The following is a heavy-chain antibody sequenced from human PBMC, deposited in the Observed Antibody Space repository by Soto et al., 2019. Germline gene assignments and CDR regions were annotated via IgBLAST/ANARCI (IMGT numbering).Heavy chain of an antibody. CDR1: GFSFVNYA. CDR3: PKATTNGGWFNPFDS. J-gene: IGHJ4*02. D-gene: IGHD6-19*01. CDR2: LSGSGTST. V-gene: IGHV3-23*01. Sequence: EVQLLESGGGLVQPGGSLRLSCAASGFSFVNYAMNWVRQAPGKGLEWVSGLSGSGTSTYYADSVKGRFTISRDNSRDTLFLQMNSLTADDTAVYYCPKATTNGGWFNPFDSWGQGALVTVSS.